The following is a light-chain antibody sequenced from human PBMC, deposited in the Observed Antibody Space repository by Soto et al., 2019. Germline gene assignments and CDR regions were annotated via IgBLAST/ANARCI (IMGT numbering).Light chain of an antibody. CDR3: QQRHMWTIT. Sequence: EVGFTQSPVTLSLSPGERATLSCRASQSFRGLLAWYQQKPGQAPRLLIYDAYNRATGIPPRFSGSGSGTDFTLTISSLEPEDSAVYYCQQRHMWTITFGQGTRLEI. J-gene: IGKJ5*01. CDR1: QSFRGL. CDR2: DAY. V-gene: IGKV3-11*01.